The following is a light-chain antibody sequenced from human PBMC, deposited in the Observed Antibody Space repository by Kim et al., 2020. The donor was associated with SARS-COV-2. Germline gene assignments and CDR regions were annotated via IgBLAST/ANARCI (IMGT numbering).Light chain of an antibody. V-gene: IGLV4-69*01. CDR1: GGQTHYA. CDR2: VNRDGSH. J-gene: IGLJ2*01. CDR3: QTWGTPVV. Sequence: GASLRLTCTLSGGQTHYAIAWHQHQPGRGPHFLLKVNRDGSHYRGDGIPDRCSGSSSESERYLTISDLQSDDEADYYCQTWGTPVVFGGGTQLTVL.